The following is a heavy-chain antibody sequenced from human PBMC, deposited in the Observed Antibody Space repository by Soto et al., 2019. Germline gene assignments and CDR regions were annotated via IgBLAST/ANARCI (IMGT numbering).Heavy chain of an antibody. D-gene: IGHD6-25*01. V-gene: IGHV4-39*01. Sequence: PSETLSLTCTVSGGSISSSSYYWGWIRQPPGKGLEWIGSIYYSGSTYYNPSLKSRVTISVDTSKNQFSLKLSSVTAADTAVYYCARLGGSGSVYYYYYYMDVWGKGTTVTVSS. CDR2: IYYSGST. J-gene: IGHJ6*03. CDR1: GGSISSSSYY. CDR3: ARLGGSGSVYYYYYYMDV.